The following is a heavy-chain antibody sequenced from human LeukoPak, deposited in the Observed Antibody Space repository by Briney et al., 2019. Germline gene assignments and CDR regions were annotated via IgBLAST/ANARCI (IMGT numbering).Heavy chain of an antibody. J-gene: IGHJ4*02. Sequence: SETLSLTCAVSGYSISSGYYWGWIRQPPGKGLEWIGNIFHGESSYLNPSLKSRITISVDASKNRFSLKLTSVTAADTAVYYCARLKGSWSIDYWGQGTLVTVSS. CDR2: IFHGESS. CDR1: GYSISSGYY. V-gene: IGHV4-38-2*01. D-gene: IGHD6-13*01. CDR3: ARLKGSWSIDY.